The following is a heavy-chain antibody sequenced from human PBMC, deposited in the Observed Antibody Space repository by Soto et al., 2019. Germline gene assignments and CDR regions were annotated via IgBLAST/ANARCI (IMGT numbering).Heavy chain of an antibody. CDR1: GDTFNDSY. V-gene: IGHV1-2*04. Sequence: HVQLVQSGAEVKKPGASVTVSCRSSGDTFNDSYIHWVRQAPGQGLEWLGWINPNGGVTKYAQKFQGWVTMTRDTSIRTVYMQLSRLRSDDTAVYYCARESGGATATLDYYYFYMDVWGTGTTVTVSS. CDR3: ARESGGATATLDYYYFYMDV. CDR2: INPNGGVT. J-gene: IGHJ6*03. D-gene: IGHD5-12*01.